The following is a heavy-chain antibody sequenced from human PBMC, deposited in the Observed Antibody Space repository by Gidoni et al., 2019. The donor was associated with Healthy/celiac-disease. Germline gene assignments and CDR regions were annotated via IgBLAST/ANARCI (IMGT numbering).Heavy chain of an antibody. V-gene: IGHV4-39*01. Sequence: QLQMQESGPGLVKPSETLSLTCTVSGGSIRSSSYYWGWIRQPPGKGLEWIGSIYYSGSTYYNPSLKSRVTISVDTSKNQFSLKLSSVTAADTAVYYCARQGGGNYATGYFDLWGRGTLVTVSS. CDR1: GGSIRSSSYY. CDR3: ARQGGGNYATGYFDL. D-gene: IGHD4-4*01. CDR2: IYYSGST. J-gene: IGHJ2*01.